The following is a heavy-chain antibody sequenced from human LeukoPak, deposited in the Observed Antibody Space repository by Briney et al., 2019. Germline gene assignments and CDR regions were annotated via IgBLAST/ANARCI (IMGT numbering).Heavy chain of an antibody. CDR3: ARETPVGACFDY. V-gene: IGHV1-18*01. D-gene: IGHD2-15*01. CDR2: ISAYNDNT. CDR1: GYTFTSYG. J-gene: IGHJ4*02. Sequence: ASVKVSCKASGYTFTSYGISWVRQAPGQGLEWMGWISAYNDNTNYAQKFQGRVTMTTDTSTSTAYMELRSLRSDDTAVYYCARETPVGACFDYWGQGTLVTVSS.